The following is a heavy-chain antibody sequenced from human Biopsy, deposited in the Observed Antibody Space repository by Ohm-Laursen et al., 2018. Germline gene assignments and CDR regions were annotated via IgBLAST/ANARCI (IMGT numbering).Heavy chain of an antibody. CDR3: AKNLAVSSYALDI. J-gene: IGHJ3*02. D-gene: IGHD2/OR15-2a*01. Sequence: GTLSLTCAVYGGSLSGYYWNWIRQSPGKGLEWIGEINHRGFTSNNPSLKSRVTISVDTSKNQFSLKLGSVTAADTAVYYCAKNLAVSSYALDIWGQGTMVTISS. CDR1: GGSLSGYY. V-gene: IGHV4-34*01. CDR2: INHRGFT.